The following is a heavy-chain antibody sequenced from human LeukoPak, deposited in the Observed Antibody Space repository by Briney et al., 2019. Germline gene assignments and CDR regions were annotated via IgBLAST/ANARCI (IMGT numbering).Heavy chain of an antibody. CDR1: GCSLTTYY. CDR3: ASVYLYGMDV. Sequence: EASVKVSCKASGCSLTTYYMHWVRQAPGQGLEWMAIINPSGGGTKYAQKFQGRVTMTRDTPTNTVDMELSSLRTEDTAVYYCASVYLYGMDVWGQGTTVTVSS. D-gene: IGHD2-8*01. V-gene: IGHV1-46*01. J-gene: IGHJ6*02. CDR2: INPSGGGT.